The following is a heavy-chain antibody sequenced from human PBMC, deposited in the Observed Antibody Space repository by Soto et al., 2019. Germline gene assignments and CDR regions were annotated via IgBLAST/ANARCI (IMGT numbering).Heavy chain of an antibody. V-gene: IGHV2-5*02. CDR1: GFSLSTSGVG. CDR2: IYWDDDK. J-gene: IGHJ5*02. Sequence: QITLKESGPPLVKPTQTLTLTCTFSGFSLSTSGVGVGWIRQPPGKALEWLALIYWDDDKRYSPSLKSRLTITKDTSKSQVVLTTTNMDPVDTATYYCAHSTTGTTGANWFDPWGQGTLVTVSS. CDR3: AHSTTGTTGANWFDP. D-gene: IGHD1-1*01.